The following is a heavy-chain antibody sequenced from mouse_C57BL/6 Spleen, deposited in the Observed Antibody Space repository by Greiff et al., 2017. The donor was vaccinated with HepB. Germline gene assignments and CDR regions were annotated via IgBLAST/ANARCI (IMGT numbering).Heavy chain of an antibody. CDR1: GYAFSSSW. V-gene: IGHV1-82*01. D-gene: IGHD4-1*01. CDR3: ASLNWAWFAY. J-gene: IGHJ3*01. CDR2: IYPGDGDT. Sequence: QVQLQQPGPELVKPGASVKISCKASGYAFSSSWMNWVKQRPGKGLEWIGRIYPGDGDTNYNGKFKGKATLTADKSSSTAYMQLSSLTSEDSAVYFCASLNWAWFAYWGQGTLVTVSA.